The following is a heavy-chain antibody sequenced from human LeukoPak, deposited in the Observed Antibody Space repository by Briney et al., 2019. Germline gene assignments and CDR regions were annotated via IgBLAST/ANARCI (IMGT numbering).Heavy chain of an antibody. Sequence: ASVKVSCKASGYTFTSYDINWVRQATGQGLEWMGWMSPSSGNTGYAQKFQGRVTMTRSTSISTAYMELSSLRSEDTAVYYCATSPPNWGFDNWGQGTLVTVSS. V-gene: IGHV1-8*01. J-gene: IGHJ4*02. CDR3: ATSPPNWGFDN. CDR1: GYTFTSYD. CDR2: MSPSSGNT. D-gene: IGHD7-27*01.